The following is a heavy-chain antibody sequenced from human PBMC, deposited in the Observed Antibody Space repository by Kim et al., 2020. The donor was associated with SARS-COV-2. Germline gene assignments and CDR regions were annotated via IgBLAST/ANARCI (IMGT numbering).Heavy chain of an antibody. CDR1: GGSISSYY. CDR2: IFYSGVT. V-gene: IGHV4-59*01. J-gene: IGHJ4*02. CDR3: ASEDDALTVFFDD. Sequence: SETLSLTCTVSGGSISSYYWSWIRQPPGKGLEWIGYIFYSGVTNYSPSLKSRVTISIDTSKNQFSLKLTSVTAADTALYYCASEDDALTVFFDDWGQGT. D-gene: IGHD3-9*01.